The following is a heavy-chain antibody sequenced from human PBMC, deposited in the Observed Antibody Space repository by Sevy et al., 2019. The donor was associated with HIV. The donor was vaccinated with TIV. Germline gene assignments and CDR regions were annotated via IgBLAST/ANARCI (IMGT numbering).Heavy chain of an antibody. J-gene: IGHJ4*02. CDR1: GFSLSTSGMC. V-gene: IGHV2-70*01. Sequence: SGPTLVNPTQTLTLTCTFSGFSLSTSGMCVSWIRQPPGKALEWLALIDWDDDKYYSTSLKTRLTISKDTSKNQVVLTMTNMDPVDTATYYCARIRCYDSSGYTFDYWGQGTLVTVSS. D-gene: IGHD3-22*01. CDR2: IDWDDDK. CDR3: ARIRCYDSSGYTFDY.